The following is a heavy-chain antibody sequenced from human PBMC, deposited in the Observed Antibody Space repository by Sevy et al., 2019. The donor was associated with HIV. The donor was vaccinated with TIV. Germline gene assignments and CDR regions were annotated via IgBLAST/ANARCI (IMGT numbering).Heavy chain of an antibody. CDR2: ISFDGGNT. V-gene: IGHV3-30-3*01. J-gene: IGHJ4*02. CDR3: ARGPYNSGLRFDF. CDR1: GFSLSDYA. Sequence: GGSLTLSCVASGFSLSDYAMHWVRHGPDKGLAWVAVISFDGGNTYYSDAVEGRFTISRDNSKNTVFLQMNSLSPDDTALYYCARGPYNSGLRFDFWGQGTLVTVSS. D-gene: IGHD5-12*01.